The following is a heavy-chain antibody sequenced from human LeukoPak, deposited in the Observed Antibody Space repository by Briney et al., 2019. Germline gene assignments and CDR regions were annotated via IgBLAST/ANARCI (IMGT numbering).Heavy chain of an antibody. CDR3: ARTLGYCSSTSCYTDNWFDP. CDR1: GGSISSYY. Sequence: SETLSLTCTVSGGSISSYYWSWIRQPPGKGLEWIGYVYYSGSTNYNPSLKSRDTISVDTSKNQFSLKLSSVTAADTAVYYCARTLGYCSSTSCYTDNWFDPWGQGTLVTVSS. V-gene: IGHV4-59*08. J-gene: IGHJ5*02. CDR2: VYYSGST. D-gene: IGHD2-2*02.